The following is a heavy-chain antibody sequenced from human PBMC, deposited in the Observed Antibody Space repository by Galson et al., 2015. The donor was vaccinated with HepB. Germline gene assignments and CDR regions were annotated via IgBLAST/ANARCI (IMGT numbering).Heavy chain of an antibody. CDR1: GDSVSSSNGG. J-gene: IGHJ5*02. Sequence: CAISGDSVSSSNGGWTWIRQSPSRGLEWLGRTYYASTRHSDYAEFVRNRITINPDTSRNQVSLHLSSVTPEDTAVYYCTRRVAGNGWFDPWGQRTLVTVSS. CDR2: TYYASTRHS. D-gene: IGHD2-8*01. CDR3: TRRVAGNGWFDP. V-gene: IGHV6-1*01.